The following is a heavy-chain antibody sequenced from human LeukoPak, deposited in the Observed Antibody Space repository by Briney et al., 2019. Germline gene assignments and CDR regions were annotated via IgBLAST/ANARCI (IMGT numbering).Heavy chain of an antibody. Sequence: SETLSLTCTVSGYSISSGYYWGWIRQPPGKGLEWIGSMYHSGSTYYNLSLKSRVTISVDTSKNQFSLKLSSVTAADTAVYYCAREAAGAYYYDTRGSGRFDYWGQGTLVTVSS. CDR2: MYHSGST. J-gene: IGHJ4*02. CDR3: AREAAGAYYYDTRGSGRFDY. D-gene: IGHD3-22*01. CDR1: GYSISSGYY. V-gene: IGHV4-38-2*02.